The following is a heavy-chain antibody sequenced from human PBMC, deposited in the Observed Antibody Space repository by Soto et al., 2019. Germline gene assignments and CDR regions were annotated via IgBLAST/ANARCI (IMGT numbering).Heavy chain of an antibody. Sequence: QVQLVESGGGVVQPGRSLRLSCAASGFTFSSYGMHWVRQAPGKGLEWVAVIWYDGSNKYYADSVKGRFTISRDNSKNTLYLQMHSLRAEDTAVYYCARKQEDGDYFDYWGQGTLVTVSS. CDR2: IWYDGSNK. CDR1: GFTFSSYG. V-gene: IGHV3-33*01. D-gene: IGHD4-17*01. J-gene: IGHJ4*02. CDR3: ARKQEDGDYFDY.